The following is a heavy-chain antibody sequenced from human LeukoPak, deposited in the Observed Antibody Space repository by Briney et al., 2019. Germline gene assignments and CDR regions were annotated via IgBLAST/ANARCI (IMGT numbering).Heavy chain of an antibody. J-gene: IGHJ6*02. CDR3: ARYLRDSSWYSGGMDV. V-gene: IGHV4-59*01. D-gene: IGHD6-13*01. Sequence: PSETLSLTCTVSGGSISSYYWSWIRQPPGKGLEWIGYIYYSGSTNYNPSLKSRVTISVDTSKNQFSLKLSSVTAADTAVYYCARYLRDSSWYSGGMDVWGQGTTVTVSS. CDR2: IYYSGST. CDR1: GGSISSYY.